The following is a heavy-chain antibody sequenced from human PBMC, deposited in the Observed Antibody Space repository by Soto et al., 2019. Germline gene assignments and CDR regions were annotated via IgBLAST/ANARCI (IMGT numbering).Heavy chain of an antibody. CDR1: GYTFTNYP. V-gene: IGHV1-3*04. CDR3: ARSFYTDSTPAQNAFSY. Sequence: QVQLVQSGAEVRKPGASVKVSCEASGYTFTNYPMHWVRQAPGQRLEWMGWINSANGNTKYSQKFQAKAPVPSQPSATTADREWTSLTSEDPAVYSWARSFYTDSTPAQNAFSYWARGPLATASS. D-gene: IGHD3-3*01. J-gene: IGHJ4*02. CDR2: INSANGNT.